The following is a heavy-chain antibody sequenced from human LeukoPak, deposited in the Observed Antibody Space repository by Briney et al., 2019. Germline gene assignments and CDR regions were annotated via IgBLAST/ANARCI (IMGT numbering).Heavy chain of an antibody. D-gene: IGHD3-22*01. CDR2: MNPNSGNT. Sequence: ASMKVSCKASGYTFTSYDINWVRQAPGQGLEWMGWMNPNSGNTGYAQKFQGRVTMTRNTSISTAYMELSSLRSADTAVYYCARVIYDSSGYYIDYWGQGTLVTVSS. CDR1: GYTFTSYD. CDR3: ARVIYDSSGYYIDY. V-gene: IGHV1-8*01. J-gene: IGHJ4*02.